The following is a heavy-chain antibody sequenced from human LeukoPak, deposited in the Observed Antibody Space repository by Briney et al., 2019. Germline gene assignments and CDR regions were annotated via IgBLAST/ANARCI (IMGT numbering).Heavy chain of an antibody. CDR3: ARRRDTALVYDWYFDL. Sequence: PSETLSLTCAVYGGSFSGYYWSWIRQPPGKGLEWIGEINHSGSTYYNPSLKSRVTISVDTSKNQFSLKLSSVTAADTAVYYCARRRDTALVYDWYFDLWGRGTLVTVSS. J-gene: IGHJ2*01. CDR2: INHSGST. CDR1: GGSFSGYY. D-gene: IGHD5-18*01. V-gene: IGHV4-34*01.